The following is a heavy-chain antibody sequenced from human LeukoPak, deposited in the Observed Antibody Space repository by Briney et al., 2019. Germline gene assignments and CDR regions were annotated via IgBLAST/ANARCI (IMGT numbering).Heavy chain of an antibody. CDR3: AKDGYYYDSSGYYDFDY. J-gene: IGHJ4*02. D-gene: IGHD3-22*01. V-gene: IGHV3-30-3*01. CDR2: ISYDGSNK. Sequence: GRSLRLSCAASGFTFSSYAMHWVRQAPGKGLEWVAVISYDGSNKYYADPVKGRFTISRDNSKNTLYLQMNSLRAEDTAVYYCAKDGYYYDSSGYYDFDYWGQGTLVTVSS. CDR1: GFTFSSYA.